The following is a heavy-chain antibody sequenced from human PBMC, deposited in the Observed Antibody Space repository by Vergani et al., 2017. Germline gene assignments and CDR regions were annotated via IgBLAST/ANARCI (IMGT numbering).Heavy chain of an antibody. CDR1: VETFSSHG. Sequence: QVQLVQSGAEVKEPGSSLRVSCKAFVETFSSHGISWVRQAPGQGLQWMGRIIPMYGTPNYAQKFQDRVQITADESTSTVYMELTSLGSEDTAVYYCARWSGRYTRATFYAPYDYWGQGTPVTVSS. CDR3: ARWSGRYTRATFYAPYDY. V-gene: IGHV1-69*13. J-gene: IGHJ4*02. D-gene: IGHD3-16*02. CDR2: IIPMYGTP.